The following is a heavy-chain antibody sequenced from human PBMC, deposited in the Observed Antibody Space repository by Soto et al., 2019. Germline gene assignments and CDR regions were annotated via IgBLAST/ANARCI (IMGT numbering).Heavy chain of an antibody. J-gene: IGHJ4*02. CDR1: GDSFRSYY. CDR3: ASSYGSGSYYLSYFDY. V-gene: IGHV4-59*08. CDR2: IFYSGTI. Sequence: SETLSLTCTVSGDSFRSYYWNWIRQPPGKGLEWIGHIFYSGTINYNPSLKSRVTISVDTSKNQFSLKLSSVTAADTAVYYCASSYGSGSYYLSYFDYWGQGTLVTVSS. D-gene: IGHD3-10*01.